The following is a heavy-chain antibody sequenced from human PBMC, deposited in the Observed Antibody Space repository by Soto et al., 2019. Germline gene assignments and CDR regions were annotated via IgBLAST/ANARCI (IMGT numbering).Heavy chain of an antibody. Sequence: GGSLRLSCAASGFTFSSYSMNWVRQAPGKGLEWVSSISSSSSYIYYADSVKGRFTISRDNAKNSLYLQMNSLGAEDTAVYYCARDSSGATPYYYYYYGMDVWGQGTTVTVSS. CDR2: ISSSSSYI. CDR1: GFTFSSYS. D-gene: IGHD1-26*01. V-gene: IGHV3-21*01. J-gene: IGHJ6*02. CDR3: ARDSSGATPYYYYYYGMDV.